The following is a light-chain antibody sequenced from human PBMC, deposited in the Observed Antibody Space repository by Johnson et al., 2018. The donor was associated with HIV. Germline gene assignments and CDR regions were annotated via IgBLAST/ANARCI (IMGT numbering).Light chain of an antibody. CDR1: SSNIGNNY. V-gene: IGLV1-51*02. J-gene: IGLJ1*01. Sequence: QAVLTQPPSVSAAPGQKVTISCSGSSSNIGNNYVSWYQQLPGTAPKLLIYENNKRPSGIPDRFYGSKSGTSATLGMTGLQTGDEADYYCGTWDSSLSAYVSVTGTKVTVL. CDR2: ENN. CDR3: GTWDSSLSAYV.